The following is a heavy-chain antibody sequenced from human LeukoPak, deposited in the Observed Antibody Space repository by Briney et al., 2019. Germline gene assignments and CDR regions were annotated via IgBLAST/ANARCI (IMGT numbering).Heavy chain of an antibody. V-gene: IGHV3-48*03. CDR3: AREGTGMVSFDY. J-gene: IGHJ4*02. D-gene: IGHD5-18*01. Sequence: AGGSLRLSCAASGFTFSSYEMNWVRQAPGKGLEWVSYISSSGSIIYYADSVKGRFTISRDNAKNSLYLQMNSLRAEDTAVYYCAREGTGMVSFDYWGQGTLVTVSS. CDR2: ISSSGSII. CDR1: GFTFSSYE.